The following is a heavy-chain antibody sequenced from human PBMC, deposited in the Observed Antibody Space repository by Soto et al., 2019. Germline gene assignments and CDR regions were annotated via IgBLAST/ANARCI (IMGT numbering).Heavy chain of an antibody. J-gene: IGHJ5*01. CDR3: VTEYCCCDCYETNWLAP. Sequence: SVRWTGSGGFASPCCYFVSWVRQPPGKGLEWIWYFYYSGRKNYNPSLKSRVTISVDTSKNQFSLKLSSVTAADTAVYYCVTEYCCCDCYETNWLAPSARRTLVPVS. V-gene: IGHV4-61*01. CDR1: GGFASPCCYF. D-gene: IGHD2-21*02. CDR2: FYYSGRK.